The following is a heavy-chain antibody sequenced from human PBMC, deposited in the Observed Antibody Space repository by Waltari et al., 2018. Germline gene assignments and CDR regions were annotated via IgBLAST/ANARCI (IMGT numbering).Heavy chain of an antibody. D-gene: IGHD3-10*01. CDR2: INNGGST. V-gene: IGHV4-34*01. Sequence: QVQLQQWGAGLLKPSETLSLTCAVYSGSFSGYWWTWIRQPPGKGLEWIGEINNGGSTNYNPSLKRRVALLVGTSKSHLSLELTSVTAADTAVYYCAIRTFDSGTYSHPYYFDSWGQGTLVTVSS. CDR1: SGSFSGYW. J-gene: IGHJ4*02. CDR3: AIRTFDSGTYSHPYYFDS.